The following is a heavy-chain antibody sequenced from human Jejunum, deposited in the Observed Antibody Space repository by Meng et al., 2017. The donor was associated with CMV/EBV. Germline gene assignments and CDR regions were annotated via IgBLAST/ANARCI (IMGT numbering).Heavy chain of an antibody. J-gene: IGHJ4*02. CDR1: GFTISKYW. CDR3: TRVESGYYGYFDY. D-gene: IGHD3-3*01. V-gene: IGHV3-74*01. CDR2: INSDGTSI. Sequence: SGFTISKYWMDWVRQAPGKGLVWVSRINSDGTSISYADSVKGRFTISRDNAKNTLYLQMNSLRAEDTAVYYCTRVESGYYGYFDYWGQGTPVTVSS.